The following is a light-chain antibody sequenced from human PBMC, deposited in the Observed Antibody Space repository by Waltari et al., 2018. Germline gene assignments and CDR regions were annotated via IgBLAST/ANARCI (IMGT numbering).Light chain of an antibody. CDR1: SSNIGGPYA. V-gene: IGLV1-40*01. Sequence: QSVLTQPPSVSGAPGQRVTISCTESSSNIGGPYAVHWYRQLPGTAPKLLIYGNNNRPSRIPDRFSGSRSGTSASLAITGLQAEDEADYYCQSYDSGLSGWVFGGGTKLTVL. J-gene: IGLJ3*02. CDR2: GNN. CDR3: QSYDSGLSGWV.